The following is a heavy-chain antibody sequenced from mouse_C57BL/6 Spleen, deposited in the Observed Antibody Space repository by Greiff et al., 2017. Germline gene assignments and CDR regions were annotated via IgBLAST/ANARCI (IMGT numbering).Heavy chain of an antibody. V-gene: IGHV1-69*01. Sequence: QVQLQQPGAELVMPGASVKLSCKASGYTFTSYWMHWVKQRPGQGLEWIGEIDPSDSYTNYNQKFKGKSTLTVDKSSSTAYMQLSSLTSEDSAVYYGARHIDYDGSSSGYFDVWGTGTTVTVSS. D-gene: IGHD1-1*01. CDR3: ARHIDYDGSSSGYFDV. CDR2: IDPSDSYT. J-gene: IGHJ1*03. CDR1: GYTFTSYW.